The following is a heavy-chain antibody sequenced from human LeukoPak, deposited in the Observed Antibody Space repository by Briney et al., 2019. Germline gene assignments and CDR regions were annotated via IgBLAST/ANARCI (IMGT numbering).Heavy chain of an antibody. Sequence: GGSLRLSCAASGFTFDDYGMSWVRQAPGKGLEWVSAISGSGGSTYYADSVKGRFTISRDNSKNTLYLQMNSLRAEDTAVYYCAKERYETYYYDSSGYYSPGGAFDIWGQGTMVTVSS. CDR1: GFTFDDYG. V-gene: IGHV3-23*01. CDR2: ISGSGGST. D-gene: IGHD3-22*01. CDR3: AKERYETYYYDSSGYYSPGGAFDI. J-gene: IGHJ3*02.